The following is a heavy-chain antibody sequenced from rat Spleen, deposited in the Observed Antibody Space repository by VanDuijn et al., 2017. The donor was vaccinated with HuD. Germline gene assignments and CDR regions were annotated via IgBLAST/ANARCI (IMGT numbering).Heavy chain of an antibody. V-gene: IGHV5-20*01. CDR2: ITYSGGGT. CDR1: DFSFRNYY. D-gene: IGHD3-1*01. J-gene: IGHJ3*01. Sequence: EVQLVESGGGLVQPGRSLKLSCAASDFSFRNYYMAWVRQAPTKGLEWVASITYSGGGTYYRDSVKGRFTISRDNATSTLYLQMDSLRSEDTATYYCTRDTTPFAYWGQGTLVTVSS. CDR3: TRDTTPFAY.